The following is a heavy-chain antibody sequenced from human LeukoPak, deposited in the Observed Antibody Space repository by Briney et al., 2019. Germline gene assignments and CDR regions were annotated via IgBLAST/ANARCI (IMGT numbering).Heavy chain of an antibody. CDR1: GDSVSRKNAA. V-gene: IGHV6-1*01. J-gene: IGHJ4*02. CDR2: TYYRSKWYN. CDR3: AGYSGLGVPDY. D-gene: IGHD2-21*01. Sequence: SQTLSLTCAISGDSVSRKNAAGNWIRPSPSRFREWRGRTYYRSKWYNDYAVSVRGRITVKPDTSKNQASLQLNSVPPEDTAVYYCAGYSGLGVPDYWGQGTLVTVSS.